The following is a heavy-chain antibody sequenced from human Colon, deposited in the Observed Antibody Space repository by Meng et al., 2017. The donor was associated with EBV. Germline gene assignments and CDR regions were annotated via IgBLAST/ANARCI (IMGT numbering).Heavy chain of an antibody. Sequence: QVHLQGSGPVLLKPSQTLSLTFTVSGGSGSSGGYYWTWIRQHPGKGLEWFGHIYYSGSTFYNPSLKRRVIISIDTSKNQFSLNLRSVTAADTAVYYCARVSSGWDYFDYWGQGTLVTVSS. CDR1: GGSGSSGGYY. CDR2: IYYSGST. V-gene: IGHV4-31*03. CDR3: ARVSSGWDYFDY. J-gene: IGHJ4*02. D-gene: IGHD6-19*01.